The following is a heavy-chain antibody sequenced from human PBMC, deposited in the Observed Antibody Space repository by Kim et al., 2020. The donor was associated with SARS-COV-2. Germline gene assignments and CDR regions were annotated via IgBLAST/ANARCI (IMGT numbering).Heavy chain of an antibody. CDR1: GFTFSSYA. CDR3: VSLLMNSDYALNY. V-gene: IGHV3-64D*06. Sequence: GGSLRLSCSASGFTFSSYALHWVRQAPGKGLEFVSAISSNGGSTYYADSVKGRFTITRDNSKNTRYLQMSSLSEEDTAVYYCVSLLMNSDYALNYWGQGTMVTVSS. D-gene: IGHD5-12*01. J-gene: IGHJ4*02. CDR2: ISSNGGST.